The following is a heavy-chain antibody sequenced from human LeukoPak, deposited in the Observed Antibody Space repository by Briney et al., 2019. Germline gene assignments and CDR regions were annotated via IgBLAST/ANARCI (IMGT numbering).Heavy chain of an antibody. D-gene: IGHD6-13*01. CDR3: ARSTYSSSSYYFDY. Sequence: GGSLRLSCAASGFTFSNYGIHWVGQAPGKGLEWVAVIWSDGINKYYVDSVKGRFTISRDNSKNTLYLQMNSLRADDTAVYYCARSTYSSSSYYFDYRGQGSLVTVSS. V-gene: IGHV3-33*01. J-gene: IGHJ4*02. CDR1: GFTFSNYG. CDR2: IWSDGINK.